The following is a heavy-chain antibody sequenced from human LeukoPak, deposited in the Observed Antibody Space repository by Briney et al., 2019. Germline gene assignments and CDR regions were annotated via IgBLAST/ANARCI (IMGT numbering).Heavy chain of an antibody. V-gene: IGHV3-33*01. D-gene: IGHD5-12*01. Sequence: PGGSLRLSCAASGFTFSNYGMHWVRQAPGKGLEWVAVIWYDGGNKYYADSVKGRFTFSRDNSKNTLYLQMNSLRAEDTAVYYCARENLLGGFFDYWGQGILVTVSS. CDR2: IWYDGGNK. CDR1: GFTFSNYG. J-gene: IGHJ4*02. CDR3: ARENLLGGFFDY.